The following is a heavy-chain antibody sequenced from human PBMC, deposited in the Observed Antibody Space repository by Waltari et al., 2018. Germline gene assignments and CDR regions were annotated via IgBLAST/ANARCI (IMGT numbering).Heavy chain of an antibody. V-gene: IGHV4-59*01. CDR1: GGSLSGYY. CDR2: IYFSGST. J-gene: IGHJ4*02. D-gene: IGHD1-7*01. Sequence: QLQLQESGPGLVKPSETLSLTCTVSGGSLSGYYWTWIRPPQGKGLEWIGYIYFSGSTNYNPSLQGRRTMSVDTSKNQFSLKLTSVTAADTAVYYCARRSGNYGQDFDYWGQGILVTVSS. CDR3: ARRSGNYGQDFDY.